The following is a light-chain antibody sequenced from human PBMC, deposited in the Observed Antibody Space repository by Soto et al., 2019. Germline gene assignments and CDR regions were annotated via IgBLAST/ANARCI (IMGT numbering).Light chain of an antibody. Sequence: QSVLTQPPSVSGAPGQRVTISCTGSSSNIGAGYDVHWYQQLPGTAPKLLIYGNSNRPSGVPDRFSGSKSGTSASLPITGLQAEDEADYYCQSYDSSLIGVVFGGGTQLTVL. CDR3: QSYDSSLIGVV. J-gene: IGLJ2*01. V-gene: IGLV1-40*01. CDR1: SSNIGAGYD. CDR2: GNS.